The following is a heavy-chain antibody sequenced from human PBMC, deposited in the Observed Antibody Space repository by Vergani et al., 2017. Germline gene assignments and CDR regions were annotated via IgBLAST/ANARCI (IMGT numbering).Heavy chain of an antibody. CDR3: ARGVWYYDILTGYQTPDYFDY. J-gene: IGHJ4*02. Sequence: QVQLVESGGGVVQPGRSLRLSCAASGFTFSSYAMHWVRQAPGKGLEWVAVISYDGSNKYYADSVKGRFTISRDNSKNTLYLQMNSLRAEDTAVYYCARGVWYYDILTGYQTPDYFDYWGQGTLVTVSS. CDR2: ISYDGSNK. CDR1: GFTFSSYA. D-gene: IGHD3-9*01. V-gene: IGHV3-30*04.